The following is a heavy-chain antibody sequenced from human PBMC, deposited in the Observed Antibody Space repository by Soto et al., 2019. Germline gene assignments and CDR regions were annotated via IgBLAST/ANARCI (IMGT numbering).Heavy chain of an antibody. CDR1: GGTFSSYA. Sequence: SVKVSCKASGGTFSSYAISWVRQAPGQGLEWMGGIIPIFGTANYAQEFQGRVTITADESTSTAYMELSSLRSEDTAVYYCARDWHITMVRGVYYGMDVWGQGTTVTVSS. D-gene: IGHD3-10*01. J-gene: IGHJ6*02. CDR2: IIPIFGTA. CDR3: ARDWHITMVRGVYYGMDV. V-gene: IGHV1-69*13.